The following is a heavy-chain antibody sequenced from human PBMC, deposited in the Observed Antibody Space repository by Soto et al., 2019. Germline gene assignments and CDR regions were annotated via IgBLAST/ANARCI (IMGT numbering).Heavy chain of an antibody. V-gene: IGHV4-4*07. J-gene: IGHJ5*02. D-gene: IGHD1-1*01. CDR3: VRDGTKTLRDWFDP. CDR2: IYATGTT. Sequence: ETLSLTCTVSGASISGFYWSWIRKSAGKGLEWIGRIYATGTTDYNPSLKSRVMMSVDTSKKQFSLKLRSVTAADTAVYYCVRDGTKTLRDWFDPCGQG. CDR1: GASISGFY.